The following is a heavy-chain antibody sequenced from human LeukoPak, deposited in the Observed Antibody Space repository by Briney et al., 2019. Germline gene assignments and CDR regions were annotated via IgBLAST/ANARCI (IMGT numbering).Heavy chain of an antibody. CDR3: ARVYCSGTSCPYYYYYYGMDV. J-gene: IGHJ6*02. CDR1: GFTFSSYS. V-gene: IGHV3-21*01. Sequence: GGSLRLSCAASGFTFSSYSMNWVRQAPGKGLEWVSSISSSSSYIYYADSVKGRFTISRDNAKNSLYLQMNSLRAEDTAVYYCARVYCSGTSCPYYYYYYGMDVCGQGTTVTVSS. D-gene: IGHD2-2*01. CDR2: ISSSSSYI.